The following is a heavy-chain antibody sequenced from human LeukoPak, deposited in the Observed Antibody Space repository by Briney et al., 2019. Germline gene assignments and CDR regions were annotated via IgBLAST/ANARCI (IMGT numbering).Heavy chain of an antibody. J-gene: IGHJ4*02. CDR1: GFTFSSYS. CDR3: AREVNSGYDLGPYFDY. V-gene: IGHV3-21*01. Sequence: PGGSLRLSCAASGFTFSSYSMNWVRQAPGKGLEWVSSISSSSSYIYYADSVKGRFTISRDNAKNSLYLQMNSLRAEDTAVYYCAREVNSGYDLGPYFDYWGQGTLVTVSS. D-gene: IGHD5-12*01. CDR2: ISSSSSYI.